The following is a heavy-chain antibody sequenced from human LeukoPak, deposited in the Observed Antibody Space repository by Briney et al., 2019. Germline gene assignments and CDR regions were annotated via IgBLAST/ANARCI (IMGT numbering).Heavy chain of an antibody. CDR3: AGSIAVAGTIDY. CDR2: IWYDGSNK. D-gene: IGHD6-19*01. Sequence: KSGGSLRLSCAASGXTFXSHGXHXVXQAPXXGXEWVAVIWYDGSNKYYADSVKGRFTISRDNSKNTLYLQMNSLRVEDTAVYYCAGSIAVAGTIDYWGQGTLVTVSS. CDR1: GXTFXSHG. J-gene: IGHJ4*02. V-gene: IGHV3-33*01.